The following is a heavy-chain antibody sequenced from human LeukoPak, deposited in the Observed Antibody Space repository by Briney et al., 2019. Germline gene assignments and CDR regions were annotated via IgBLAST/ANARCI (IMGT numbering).Heavy chain of an antibody. CDR2: INSDGSTT. V-gene: IGHV3-74*01. CDR3: ARAPYFDFWSGYPPDY. D-gene: IGHD3-3*01. Sequence: GGSLRLSCATSGFTFRSYWMHWVRQAPGKGLVWVSRINSDGSTTNYADSVKGRFTISRDNAKNTLYLQMNSLRAEDTAVYYCARAPYFDFWSGYPPDYWGQGTLVTVSS. J-gene: IGHJ4*02. CDR1: GFTFRSYW.